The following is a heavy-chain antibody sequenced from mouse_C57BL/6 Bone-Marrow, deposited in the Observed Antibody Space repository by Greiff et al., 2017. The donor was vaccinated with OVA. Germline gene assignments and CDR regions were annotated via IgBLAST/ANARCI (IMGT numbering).Heavy chain of an antibody. J-gene: IGHJ2*01. D-gene: IGHD1-1*01. CDR2: INPSTGGT. Sequence: EVQLVESGPELVKPGASVKISCKASGYSFTGYYMNWVKQSPEKSLEWIGEINPSTGGTTYNQKFKAKATLTVDKSSSTAYMQLKSLTSEDSAVYYCARSRYYGSSPYFDYWGQGTTLTVSS. CDR3: ARSRYYGSSPYFDY. V-gene: IGHV1-42*01. CDR1: GYSFTGYY.